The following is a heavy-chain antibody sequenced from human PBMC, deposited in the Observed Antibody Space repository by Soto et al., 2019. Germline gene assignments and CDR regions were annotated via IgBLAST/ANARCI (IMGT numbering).Heavy chain of an antibody. CDR2: MYYSGST. Sequence: QVQLQESGPGLVKPSETLSLTCTVSGGSISSYYWSWIRQPPGKGLEWIGYMYYSGSTNYNPSLKSRVTISIDTSRNQCSLTLSSVTAADTAVYYCARGTFGVVKDWGQGTLVTVSS. J-gene: IGHJ4*02. CDR1: GGSISSYY. V-gene: IGHV4-59*01. D-gene: IGHD3-3*01. CDR3: ARGTFGVVKD.